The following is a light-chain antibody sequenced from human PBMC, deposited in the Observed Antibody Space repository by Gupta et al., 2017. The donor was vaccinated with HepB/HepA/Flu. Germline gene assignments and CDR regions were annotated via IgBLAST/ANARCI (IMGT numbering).Light chain of an antibody. J-gene: IGKJ4*01. CDR1: QSIRVTS. Sequence: EIALTQSPATLSLSPGERATVSCRASQSIRVTSLAWYQHKPGQAPRLLIYGPSSRATGIPDTFSGSGSRTAFTLTIRRLEPEDFAVYSSQQGGILPLTFGGATKVEIK. CDR2: GPS. CDR3: QQGGILPLT. V-gene: IGKV3-20*01.